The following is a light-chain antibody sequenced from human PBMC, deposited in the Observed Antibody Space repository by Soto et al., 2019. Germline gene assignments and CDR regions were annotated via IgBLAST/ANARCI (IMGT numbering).Light chain of an antibody. Sequence: EIVMTQSPATLSLSPGERATLSCRASQSVSSNLAWYQQKPGQAPRLLIYGASTRATGIPDRFSGSGSGTDFTLTIDRLESEDFAVYFCQQYGDLPWTFGQGTKVDIK. CDR1: QSVSSN. J-gene: IGKJ1*01. V-gene: IGKV3D-15*02. CDR2: GAS. CDR3: QQYGDLPWT.